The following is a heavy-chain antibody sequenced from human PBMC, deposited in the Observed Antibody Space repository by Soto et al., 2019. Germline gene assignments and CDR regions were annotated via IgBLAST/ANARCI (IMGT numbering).Heavy chain of an antibody. CDR3: AREVVGATAYYFDY. J-gene: IGHJ4*02. D-gene: IGHD1-26*01. CDR2: IYSGGST. CDR1: GFTVSSNY. Sequence: GGSLRLSCAASGFTVSSNYMSWVRQDPGKGLEWVSVIYSGGSTYYADSVKGRFTISRDNSKNTLYLQMNSLRAEDTAVYYCAREVVGATAYYFDYWGQGTLVTVSS. V-gene: IGHV3-53*01.